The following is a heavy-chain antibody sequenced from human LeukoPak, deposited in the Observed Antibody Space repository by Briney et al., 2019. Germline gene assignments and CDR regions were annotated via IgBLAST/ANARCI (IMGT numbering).Heavy chain of an antibody. D-gene: IGHD3-3*02. Sequence: GGSLRLSCAASEISFSSSWMHWVRQGPGKGLVWVSRVNSDGTRTNYADSVKGRFAISRDNAKNMLYLQMNSLRAEDTAVYYCARVLGFDPWGQGTLVTVSS. J-gene: IGHJ5*02. V-gene: IGHV3-74*01. CDR3: ARVLGFDP. CDR2: VNSDGTRT. CDR1: EISFSSSW.